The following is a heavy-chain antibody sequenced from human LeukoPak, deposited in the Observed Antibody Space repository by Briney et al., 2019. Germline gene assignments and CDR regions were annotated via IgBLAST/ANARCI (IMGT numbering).Heavy chain of an antibody. J-gene: IGHJ6*03. CDR2: IYYSGST. Sequence: PSETLSLTCTGSGGSISSYYWSWLRQPPRKGLEWMGYIYYSGSTNYNPSLKSRVTISVDTSKNQFSLKLSSVTAADTAVYYCARGITIFGVVINYYYMDVWGKGTTVTVSS. CDR1: GGSISSYY. CDR3: ARGITIFGVVINYYYMDV. D-gene: IGHD3-3*01. V-gene: IGHV4-59*01.